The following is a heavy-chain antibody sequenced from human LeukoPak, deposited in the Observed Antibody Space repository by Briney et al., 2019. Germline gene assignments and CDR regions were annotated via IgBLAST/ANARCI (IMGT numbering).Heavy chain of an antibody. CDR2: IYYSGST. D-gene: IGHD6-13*01. J-gene: IGHJ4*02. Sequence: SETLSLTCTVSGGSISSSSYYWGWIRQPPGKGLEWIGSIYYSGSTNYNPSLKSRVTMSVDTSKNQFSLKLSSVTAADTAVYYCARDAAGKAMKGFDYWGQGTLVTVSS. CDR1: GGSISSSSYY. CDR3: ARDAAGKAMKGFDY. V-gene: IGHV4-39*07.